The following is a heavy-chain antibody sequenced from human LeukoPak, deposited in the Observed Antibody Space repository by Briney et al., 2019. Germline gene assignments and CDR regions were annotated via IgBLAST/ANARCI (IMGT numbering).Heavy chain of an antibody. CDR1: GFTFSSCG. J-gene: IGHJ4*02. D-gene: IGHD5-18*01. CDR3: ARTHDNTAMVTVLFDY. V-gene: IGHV3-30*19. Sequence: GGSLRLSCAASGFTFSSCGMHWVRQAPGKGLEWVAVISYDGSIEYYADFVKGRFTISRDNSKSTLYLQVDSLRTEDTAVYYCARTHDNTAMVTVLFDYWGQGTLVTVSS. CDR2: ISYDGSIE.